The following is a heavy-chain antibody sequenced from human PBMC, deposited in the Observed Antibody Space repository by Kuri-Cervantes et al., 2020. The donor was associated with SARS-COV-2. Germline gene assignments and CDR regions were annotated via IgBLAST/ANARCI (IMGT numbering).Heavy chain of an antibody. CDR2: IYYSGST. Sequence: ESLKISCTVSGGSISSYYWSWIRQPPGKGLEWIGYIYYSGSTNYNPSLKSRVTISVDTSKNQFSLKLSSVTAADTAVYYCARSGWTSGSYYVGWFDPWGQGTLVTVSS. J-gene: IGHJ5*02. CDR1: GGSISSYY. V-gene: IGHV4-59*01. D-gene: IGHD1-26*01. CDR3: ARSGWTSGSYYVGWFDP.